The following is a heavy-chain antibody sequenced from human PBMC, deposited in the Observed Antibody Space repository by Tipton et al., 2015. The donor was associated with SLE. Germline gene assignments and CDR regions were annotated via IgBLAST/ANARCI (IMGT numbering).Heavy chain of an antibody. J-gene: IGHJ5*01. CDR3: ATLSGDYVHFFDS. Sequence: TLSLTCTVSGGSISSNNFFWSWLRQPPGKGLEWIGYLSSSGSTKYNPSLKSRVTMSVDTSKNQFSLKLRSVTAADTAVYYCATLSGDYVHFFDSWGQGTLVTVSS. CDR2: LSSSGST. CDR1: GGSISSNNFF. V-gene: IGHV4-61*01. D-gene: IGHD4-17*01.